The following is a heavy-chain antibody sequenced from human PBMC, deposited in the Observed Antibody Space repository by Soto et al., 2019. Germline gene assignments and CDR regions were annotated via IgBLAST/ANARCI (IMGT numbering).Heavy chain of an antibody. CDR1: GGSFSGYY. CDR3: ARVPRKLWFGGLYLDY. D-gene: IGHD3-10*01. V-gene: IGHV4-34*01. J-gene: IGHJ4*02. CDR2: INHSGST. Sequence: QVQLQQWGAGLLKPSETLSLTCAVYGGSFSGYYWSWIRQPPGKGLEWIGEINHSGSTNYNPSLKSRVTISVDTSKNQFSLKLSSVTAADTAVYYCARVPRKLWFGGLYLDYWGQGTLVTVSS.